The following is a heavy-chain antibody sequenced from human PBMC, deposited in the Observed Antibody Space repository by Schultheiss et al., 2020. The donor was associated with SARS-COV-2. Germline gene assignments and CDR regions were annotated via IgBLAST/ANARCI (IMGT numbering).Heavy chain of an antibody. J-gene: IGHJ4*02. CDR1: GFTFSSYW. D-gene: IGHD4-17*01. CDR2: ISSSSSYI. V-gene: IGHV3-21*01. CDR3: ARDRDYGADY. Sequence: GGSLRLSCAASGFTFSSYWMHWVRQAPGKGLVWVSSISSSSSYIYYADSVKGRFTISRDNAKNSLYLQMNSLRAEDTAVYYCARDRDYGADYWGQGTLVTVSS.